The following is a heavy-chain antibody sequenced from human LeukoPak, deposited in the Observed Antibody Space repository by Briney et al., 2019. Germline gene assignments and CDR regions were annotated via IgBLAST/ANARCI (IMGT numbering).Heavy chain of an antibody. CDR1: GYTFTGYY. V-gene: IGHV1-2*02. Sequence: ASVKVSCKASGYTFTGYYMHWVRQAPGQGLEWMGWINPNSGGTNYAQKFQGRVTMTRDTSISTAYMGLSRLRSDDTAVYYCARAYCSGGSCYFYMDVWGKGTTVTVSS. CDR2: INPNSGGT. CDR3: ARAYCSGGSCYFYMDV. D-gene: IGHD2-15*01. J-gene: IGHJ6*03.